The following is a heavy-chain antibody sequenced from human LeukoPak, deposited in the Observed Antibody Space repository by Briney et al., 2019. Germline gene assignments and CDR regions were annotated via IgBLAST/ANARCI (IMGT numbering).Heavy chain of an antibody. CDR3: VKPSFGDLFQSFFDY. CDR2: ISYDGSNK. Sequence: GGSLRLSCAASGFTFNAFGMNWVRQAPGKGLEWVAVISYDGSNKYYADSVKGRFTISRDNSKNTLYLQMNSLRAEDTAVYYCVKPSFGDLFQSFFDYWGQGTLVTVSS. V-gene: IGHV3-30*18. D-gene: IGHD3-10*01. J-gene: IGHJ4*02. CDR1: GFTFNAFG.